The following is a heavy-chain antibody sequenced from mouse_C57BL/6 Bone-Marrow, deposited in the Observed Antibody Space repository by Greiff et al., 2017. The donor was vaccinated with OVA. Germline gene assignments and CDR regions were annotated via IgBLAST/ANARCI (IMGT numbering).Heavy chain of an antibody. CDR3: APAYYSNPLGFAY. D-gene: IGHD2-5*01. J-gene: IGHJ3*01. CDR1: GYTFTDYY. Sequence: EVQGVESGPVLVKPGASVKMSCKASGYTFTDYYMNWVKQSHGKSLEWIGVINPYNGGTSYNQKFKGKATLTVDKSSSTAYMELNSLTSEDSAVYYGAPAYYSNPLGFAYWGQGTLVTVSA. CDR2: INPYNGGT. V-gene: IGHV1-19*01.